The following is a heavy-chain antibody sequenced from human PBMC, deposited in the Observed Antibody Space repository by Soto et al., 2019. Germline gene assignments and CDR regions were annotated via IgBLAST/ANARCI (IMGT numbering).Heavy chain of an antibody. CDR1: GGSISSGGDY. J-gene: IGHJ3*02. V-gene: IGHV4-31*03. Sequence: QVQLQESGPGLVKPSQTLSLTCTVSGGSISSGGDYWSWIRQHPGKGLEGSGYIYYSGSTYYNPSLERRVIITVDTSNNQYSQKLSSVTAAATAVYYCARVMDVVAKGGNAFDIWGHGTMVTVSS. CDR2: IYYSGST. D-gene: IGHD5-12*01. CDR3: ARVMDVVAKGGNAFDI.